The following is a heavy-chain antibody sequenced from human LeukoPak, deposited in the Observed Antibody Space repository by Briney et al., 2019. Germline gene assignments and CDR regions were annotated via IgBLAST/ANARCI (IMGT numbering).Heavy chain of an antibody. Sequence: SETPSLTCTVSGGSISSSSYYWGWIRQPPGKGLEWIGSIYYSGSTYYNPSLKSRVTISVDTSKDQFSLKLSSVTAADTAVYYCARAGNWFDPWGQGTLVTVSS. V-gene: IGHV4-39*07. CDR2: IYYSGST. CDR1: GGSISSSSYY. J-gene: IGHJ5*02. CDR3: ARAGNWFDP.